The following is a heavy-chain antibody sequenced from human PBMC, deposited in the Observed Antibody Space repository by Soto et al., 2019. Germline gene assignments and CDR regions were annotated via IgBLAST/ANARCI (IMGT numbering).Heavy chain of an antibody. V-gene: IGHV4-34*01. CDR3: ARIGSWHGLFDS. D-gene: IGHD6-13*01. J-gene: IGHJ4*02. CDR2: IDHSGTA. Sequence: SETLSLTCAVYGGSFSGYYWSWIRQPPGKGLEYIGEIDHSGTANYNPSLESRVTMSVDTSSNRFSLTLNSVTAADAAVYYCARIGSWHGLFDSWGQGILVTVSS. CDR1: GGSFSGYY.